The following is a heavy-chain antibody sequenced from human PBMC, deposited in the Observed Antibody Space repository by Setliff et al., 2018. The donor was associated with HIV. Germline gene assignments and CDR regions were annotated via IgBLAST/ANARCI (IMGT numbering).Heavy chain of an antibody. D-gene: IGHD2-2*01. V-gene: IGHV1-69*05. CDR1: RSTFNSHT. J-gene: IGHJ5*02. CDR2: IIPISGTA. Sequence: VASVKVSCKASRSTFNSHTINWVRQAPGQGLDWMGRIIPISGTANYAQKFQGRVTITTDESTSTAYMELSGLRSEDTAVYYCAGDFGGYCSSMSCPGLFDPWGQGTLVTVSS. CDR3: AGDFGGYCSSMSCPGLFDP.